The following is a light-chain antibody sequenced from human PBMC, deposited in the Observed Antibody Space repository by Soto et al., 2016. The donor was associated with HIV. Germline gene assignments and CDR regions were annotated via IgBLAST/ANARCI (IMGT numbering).Light chain of an antibody. CDR3: QQYNNVPWT. CDR2: KTS. J-gene: IGKJ1*01. Sequence: DIQMTQFPSTLSASIGDRVTITCRASQSVSVWLAWCQQKPGKAPNLLIFKTSTLEIGVPSRFSGSGSGTDFTLTLSSVQPDDVGTYYCQQYNNVPWTFGQGTKLEMK. V-gene: IGKV1-5*03. CDR1: QSVSVW.